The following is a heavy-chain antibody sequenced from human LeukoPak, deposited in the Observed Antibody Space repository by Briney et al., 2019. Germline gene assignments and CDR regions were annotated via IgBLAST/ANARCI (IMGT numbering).Heavy chain of an antibody. CDR3: ARDHSSGWYGPFGGGIYYMDV. D-gene: IGHD6-19*01. J-gene: IGHJ6*03. Sequence: SETLSLTCTVPGGSISSYYWSWIRQPAGKGLEWIGRIYTSGSTNYNPSLKSRVTMSVDTSKNQFSLKLSSVTAADTAVYYCARDHSSGWYGPFGGGIYYMDVWGKGTTVTVSS. V-gene: IGHV4-4*07. CDR1: GGSISSYY. CDR2: IYTSGST.